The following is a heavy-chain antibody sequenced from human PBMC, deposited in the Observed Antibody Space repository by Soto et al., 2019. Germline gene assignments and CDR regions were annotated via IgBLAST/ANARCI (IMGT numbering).Heavy chain of an antibody. Sequence: SETLSLTCSFSGDSVTSYYWSWIRQPPGKGLEWIGYINDSGSTNYNPSLKSRVTISVDTSKIQFSLKLNSVTAADTAVYYCANWSGYYYGMDVWGQGTTVTVSS. D-gene: IGHD3-3*01. V-gene: IGHV4-59*02. CDR2: INDSGST. CDR1: GDSVTSYY. CDR3: ANWSGYYYGMDV. J-gene: IGHJ6*02.